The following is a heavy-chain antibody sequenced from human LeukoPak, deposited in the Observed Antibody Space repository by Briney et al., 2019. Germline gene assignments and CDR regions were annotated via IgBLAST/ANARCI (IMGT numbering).Heavy chain of an antibody. D-gene: IGHD5-12*01. CDR1: GFTFSDYV. CDR3: ARGAIVATINYYYYYMDV. J-gene: IGHJ6*03. Sequence: GGSLRLSCAASGFTFSDYVMIWVRQAPGKGLEWVSGITASGDRTFYGDSVRGRFTMSRDNSKNTVYLQMNSLRAEDTAVYYCARGAIVATINYYYYYMDVWGKGTTVTVSS. V-gene: IGHV3-23*01. CDR2: ITASGDRT.